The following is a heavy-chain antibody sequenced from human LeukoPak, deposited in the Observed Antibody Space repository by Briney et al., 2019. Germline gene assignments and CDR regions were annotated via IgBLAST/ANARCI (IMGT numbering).Heavy chain of an antibody. V-gene: IGHV3-30*02. J-gene: IGHJ2*01. D-gene: IGHD2-15*01. CDR2: IRYDESNN. CDR3: AKGASMVAATYWYFDL. Sequence: GGSLRLSCAAYGFTFSDYGMHWVRQAPGKGLEWVAFIRYDESNNYYADSVKGRFIISRDNSKNTLYLQMDSLRIEDTAVYYCAKGASMVAATYWYFDLWGRGTPVSVSS. CDR1: GFTFSDYG.